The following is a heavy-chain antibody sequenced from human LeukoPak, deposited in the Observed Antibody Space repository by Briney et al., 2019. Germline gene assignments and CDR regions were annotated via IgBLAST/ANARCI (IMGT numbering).Heavy chain of an antibody. CDR1: GFTFSNYA. Sequence: GGSLRLSCVASGFTFSNYAMTWVRQAPGKGLECVSVISGDGGTTLHADSVKGRFTISRDNSKNTLYLEMNSLRDDDTAVYYCAKGQYFHDSSGYYRWGQGTLVGVSS. CDR2: ISGDGGTT. V-gene: IGHV3-23*01. J-gene: IGHJ4*02. CDR3: AKGQYFHDSSGYYR. D-gene: IGHD3-22*01.